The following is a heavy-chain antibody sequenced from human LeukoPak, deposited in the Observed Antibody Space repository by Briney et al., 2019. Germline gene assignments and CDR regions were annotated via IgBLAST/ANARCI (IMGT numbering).Heavy chain of an antibody. Sequence: SQTLSLTCTVSGGSISSGDYYWSWIRQPPGKGLEWIGYIYYSGSTYYNPFLKRRVTISIATSNTHLSLKLSSVPAADTAVYYCARAYCSGGSCYSRASYYYGMDVWGQGTTVTVSS. J-gene: IGHJ6*02. D-gene: IGHD2-15*01. V-gene: IGHV4-30-4*01. CDR2: IYYSGST. CDR3: ARAYCSGGSCYSRASYYYGMDV. CDR1: GGSISSGDYY.